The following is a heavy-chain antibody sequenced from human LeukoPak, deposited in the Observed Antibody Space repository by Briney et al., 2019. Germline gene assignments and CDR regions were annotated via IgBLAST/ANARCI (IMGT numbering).Heavy chain of an antibody. J-gene: IGHJ6*02. CDR1: GGSFSGYY. CDR3: ARRKSSGYRPYGMDV. CDR2: INHSGST. D-gene: IGHD3-22*01. Sequence: PSETLSLTCAVYGGSFSGYYWSWIRQPPGKGLEWIGEINHSGSTNCNPSLKSRVTISVDTSKNQFSLKLSSVTAADTAVYYCARRKSSGYRPYGMDVWGQGTTVTVSS. V-gene: IGHV4-34*01.